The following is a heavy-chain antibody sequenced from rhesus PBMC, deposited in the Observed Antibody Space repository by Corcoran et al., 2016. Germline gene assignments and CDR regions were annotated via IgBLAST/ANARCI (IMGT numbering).Heavy chain of an antibody. V-gene: IGHV1-111*02. J-gene: IGHJ4*01. D-gene: IGHD3-34*01. Sequence: EVQLVQSGAEVKKPGASVKISCKASGYPFTDYYLTWVRQAPGKGLEWMGRVDPEDGEAIHAQKCQDRVTITADTSTDTAYMELSSLRSEDTAVYYCATDVLSGVIINFGYWGQGVLVTVSS. CDR3: ATDVLSGVIINFGY. CDR1: GYPFTDYY. CDR2: VDPEDGEA.